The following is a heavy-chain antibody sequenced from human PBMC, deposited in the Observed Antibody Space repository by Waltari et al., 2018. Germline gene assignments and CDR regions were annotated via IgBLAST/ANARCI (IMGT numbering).Heavy chain of an antibody. CDR1: GVSTRRGGYF. Sequence: QVQLQESGPGLVKHSQTLSLTCDVSGVSTRRGGYFWSGVRQPAGKGLEWIGRGYSAGNTDYNPSLKSRATVSVDTSKNQFFLRLTFMAAADAAVYYCASFREYYDSSGNYFGAFDTWGQGTKVTVSS. CDR2: GYSAGNT. J-gene: IGHJ3*02. CDR3: ASFREYYDSSGNYFGAFDT. D-gene: IGHD3-22*01. V-gene: IGHV4-61*02.